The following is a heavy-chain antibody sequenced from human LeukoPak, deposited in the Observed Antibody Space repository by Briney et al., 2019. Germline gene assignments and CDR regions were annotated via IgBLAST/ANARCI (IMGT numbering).Heavy chain of an antibody. CDR3: ARLAPAGYFDY. D-gene: IGHD3-10*01. CDR1: SGSISTSNYY. Sequence: SETLSLTCTVSSGSISTSNYYWGWIRQPPGKGLEWIGSIYYSGSTYYNPSLKSRVTISVDTSKNQFSLKLSSVTAADTAVYYCARLAPAGYFDYWGQGTLVTVSS. V-gene: IGHV4-39*07. CDR2: IYYSGST. J-gene: IGHJ4*02.